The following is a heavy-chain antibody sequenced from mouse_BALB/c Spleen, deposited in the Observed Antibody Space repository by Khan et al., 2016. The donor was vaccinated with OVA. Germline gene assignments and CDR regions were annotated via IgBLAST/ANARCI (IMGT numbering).Heavy chain of an antibody. CDR3: ARSTYRYAFVY. Sequence: EVQLQESGPSLVKPSQTLSLTCSVTGDSITTGYWNWIRKFPGNKLEYMGYIIYTGYTYYNPPSKSRISITRHTSNNQYYLQLNSVTDEDTATYYCARSTYRYAFVYWGQGTLVTVSA. J-gene: IGHJ3*01. D-gene: IGHD2-14*01. CDR1: GDSITTGY. V-gene: IGHV3-8*02. CDR2: IIYTGYT.